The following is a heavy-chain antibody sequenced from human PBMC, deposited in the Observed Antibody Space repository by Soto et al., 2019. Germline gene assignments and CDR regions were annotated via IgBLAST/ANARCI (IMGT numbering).Heavy chain of an antibody. CDR1: GGSLSTYY. Sequence: QVQLQESGPGLVKPSETLSLTCTVSGGSLSTYYWSWIRQPPGMGLEWIGYIYYSGRTTYNSSLKSRVTISVDTSKNHISMKLTSVTATDTAVYDGAREQSPTGSNYSCSGMDVWRRGTTVTAYS. J-gene: IGHJ6*02. D-gene: IGHD6-13*01. CDR3: AREQSPTGSNYSCSGMDV. V-gene: IGHV4-59*01. CDR2: IYYSGRT.